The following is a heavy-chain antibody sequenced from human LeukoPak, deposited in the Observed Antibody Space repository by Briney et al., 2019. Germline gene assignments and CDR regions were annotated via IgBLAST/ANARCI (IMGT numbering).Heavy chain of an antibody. J-gene: IGHJ5*02. V-gene: IGHV1-8*02. Sequence: RASVKVSCKASGYTFTGYYMHWVRQAPGQGLEWMGWMNPNSGNTGYAQKFQGRVTMTRNTSITTAYMELSSLRSEDTAVYYCARGRGSGHKENWFDPWGQGTLVTVSS. CDR2: MNPNSGNT. CDR3: ARGRGSGHKENWFDP. D-gene: IGHD6-19*01. CDR1: GYTFTGYY.